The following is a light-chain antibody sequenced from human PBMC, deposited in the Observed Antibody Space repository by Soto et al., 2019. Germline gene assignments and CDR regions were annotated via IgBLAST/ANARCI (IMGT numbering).Light chain of an antibody. V-gene: IGKV3-11*01. J-gene: IGKJ2*02. CDR2: DAS. CDR3: QQRSNWPRGT. CDR1: QSVSSY. Sequence: EIVLTQSPATLSLSPGERATLSCRASQSVSSYLAWYQQKPVQAPRLLIDDASNRATGIPARFSGSGSGTDFTLTISSLEPEDFAVYYCQQRSNWPRGTFGQGTKLEIK.